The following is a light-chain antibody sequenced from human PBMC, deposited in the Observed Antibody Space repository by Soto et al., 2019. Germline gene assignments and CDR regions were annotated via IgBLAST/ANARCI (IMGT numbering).Light chain of an antibody. J-gene: IGKJ5*01. V-gene: IGKV3-15*01. CDR2: GTS. CDR1: QSVGSN. CDR3: QQYNNWPSIT. Sequence: EIVMTQSPATLFVSPGERATLSCRASQSVGSNLAWYQQKPGQAPRLLIYGTSTRATGIPARFSGSGSGTEFTLTISSLQSEDFAVYYCQQYNNWPSITFGQGTRLEIK.